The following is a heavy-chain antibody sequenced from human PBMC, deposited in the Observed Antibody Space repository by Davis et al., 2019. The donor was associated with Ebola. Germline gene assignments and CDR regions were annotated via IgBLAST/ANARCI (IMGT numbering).Heavy chain of an antibody. CDR2: INPSGGST. CDR1: GYTFTSYY. Sequence: ASVKVSCKASGYTFTSYYMHWVRQAPGQGLEWMGIINPSGGSTSYAQKFQGRVTMTRDTSTSTVYMELSSLRSEDTAVYYCARAELRFLSASGMDVWGQGTTVTVSS. J-gene: IGHJ6*02. CDR3: ARAELRFLSASGMDV. D-gene: IGHD3-3*01. V-gene: IGHV1-46*01.